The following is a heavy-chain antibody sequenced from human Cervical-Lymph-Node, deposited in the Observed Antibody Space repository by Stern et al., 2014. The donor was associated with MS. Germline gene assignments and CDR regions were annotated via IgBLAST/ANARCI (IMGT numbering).Heavy chain of an antibody. CDR1: GFSLTTRGVG. V-gene: IGHV2-5*02. CDR2: IYWDDDK. J-gene: IGHJ4*02. D-gene: IGHD3-22*01. Sequence: QITLKESGPTLVKPTQTLTLTCTFSGFSLTTRGVGVGWIRQPPGEALEWLAVIYWDDDKRYRPSLKSRLPITTITSTHQVVLTMTNTDPMDAATYYCAHSDESSGYFANWGQGTLVTVSS. CDR3: AHSDESSGYFAN.